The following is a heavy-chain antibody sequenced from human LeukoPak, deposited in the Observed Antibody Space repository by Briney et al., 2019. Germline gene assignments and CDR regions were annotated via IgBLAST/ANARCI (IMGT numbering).Heavy chain of an antibody. CDR2: IYSDGVT. Sequence: GGSLRLSCAASGFIVNSYAMSWVRQAPGKGLAWVSLIYSDGVTQYADSVKGRSTISRDNSKNTLYLQMNSLRDEDTAVYFCARDRAEGKTWVEFDPWGQGTLVTVSP. J-gene: IGHJ5*02. V-gene: IGHV3-66*02. CDR3: ARDRAEGKTWVEFDP. CDR1: GFIVNSYA.